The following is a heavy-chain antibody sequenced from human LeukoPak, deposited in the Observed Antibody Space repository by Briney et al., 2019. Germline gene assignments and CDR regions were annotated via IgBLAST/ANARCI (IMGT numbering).Heavy chain of an antibody. CDR1: GYTFTSYD. V-gene: IGHV1-8*03. D-gene: IGHD2-2*01. CDR2: MNPNSGNT. Sequence: ASVKVSCKASGYTFTSYDINWVRQATGQGLEWMGWMNPNSGNTGYAQKFQGRVTITRNTSISTAYMELSSLRSEDTAVYYCARLRKYQLLPIFDYWGQGTLVTVSS. CDR3: ARLRKYQLLPIFDY. J-gene: IGHJ4*02.